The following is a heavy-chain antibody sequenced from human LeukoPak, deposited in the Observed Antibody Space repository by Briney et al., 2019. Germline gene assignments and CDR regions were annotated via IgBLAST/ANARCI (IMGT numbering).Heavy chain of an antibody. Sequence: GGSLRLSCAASGFTFTSHGMHWVRQAPGKGLQWVAFIRSDAINKYYADSVKGRFSISRDNSKNTLYLQMNRLRGDDTAVYYCARDRDWAFDYWGQGNLVTVSS. V-gene: IGHV3-30*02. D-gene: IGHD3/OR15-3a*01. CDR3: ARDRDWAFDY. J-gene: IGHJ4*02. CDR2: IRSDAINK. CDR1: GFTFTSHG.